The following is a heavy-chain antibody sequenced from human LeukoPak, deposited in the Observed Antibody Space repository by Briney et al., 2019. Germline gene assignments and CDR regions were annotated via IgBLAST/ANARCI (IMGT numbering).Heavy chain of an antibody. CDR1: GFTFDDYA. D-gene: IGHD2-2*01. Sequence: PGRSLRLSCAASGFTFDDYAMHWVRQAPGKGLEWVSGISWNSGSIGYADSVKGRFTISRDNAKNSLYLQMNSLRAEDTALYYCALPPLGGPYCSSTSCLTGAFDIWGQGTMVTVSS. CDR2: ISWNSGSI. J-gene: IGHJ3*02. CDR3: ALPPLGGPYCSSTSCLTGAFDI. V-gene: IGHV3-9*01.